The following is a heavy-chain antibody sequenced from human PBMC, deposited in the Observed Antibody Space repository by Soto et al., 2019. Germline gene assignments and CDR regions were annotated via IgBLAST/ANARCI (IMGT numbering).Heavy chain of an antibody. CDR3: ARGLAEAAGTIAFGY. Sequence: QVQLVESGGGVVQPGRSLRLSCAASGFTFSSYGMHWVRQAPGKGLEWVAVIWYDGSNKNYADSVKGRFTISRDNSKNTLYLQMNSLRAEDTAVYYCARGLAEAAGTIAFGYWGQGTLVTVSS. V-gene: IGHV3-33*01. D-gene: IGHD6-13*01. J-gene: IGHJ4*02. CDR2: IWYDGSNK. CDR1: GFTFSSYG.